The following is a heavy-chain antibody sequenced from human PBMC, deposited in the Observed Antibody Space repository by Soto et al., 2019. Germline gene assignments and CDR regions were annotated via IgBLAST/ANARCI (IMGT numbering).Heavy chain of an antibody. CDR3: SRRAPEGFDP. V-gene: IGHV4-39*01. CDR1: GGSLGSSAYY. Sequence: SETLSLTCAVSGGSLGSSAYYWGWIRQAPGKGLEWVGSVNYSGNTYYNPSLKSRVTISVDTSRNQLSLKLSSVTAADTALYYCSRRAPEGFDPWGQGTLVTVPQ. J-gene: IGHJ5*02. CDR2: VNYSGNT.